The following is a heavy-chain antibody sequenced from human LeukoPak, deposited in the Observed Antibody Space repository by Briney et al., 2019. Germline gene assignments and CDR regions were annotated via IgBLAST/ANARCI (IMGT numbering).Heavy chain of an antibody. Sequence: ASVKVSCKASGYTFTSYGISWVRQAPGQGLEWMGWISAYNGNTNYAQKLQGRVTMTTDTSTSTAYMELRSLRSDDTAVYYCARDNGVWNYYDSSGCPSDAFDIWGQGTMVTVSS. V-gene: IGHV1-18*01. J-gene: IGHJ3*02. CDR1: GYTFTSYG. CDR2: ISAYNGNT. CDR3: ARDNGVWNYYDSSGCPSDAFDI. D-gene: IGHD3-22*01.